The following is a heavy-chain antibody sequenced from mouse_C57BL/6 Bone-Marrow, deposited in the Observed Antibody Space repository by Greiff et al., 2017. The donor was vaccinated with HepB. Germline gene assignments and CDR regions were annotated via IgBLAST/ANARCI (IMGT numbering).Heavy chain of an antibody. CDR3: ARRGNYDYDLYYFDC. CDR2: IDPSDSET. Sequence: QVQLQQPGAELVRPGSSVKLSCKASGYTFTSYWMHWVKQRPIQGLEWIGNIDPSDSETHYNQKFKDKATLTVDKSSSTAYMQLSSLTSEDSAVYYCARRGNYDYDLYYFDCWGQGTTLTVSS. V-gene: IGHV1-52*01. CDR1: GYTFTSYW. D-gene: IGHD2-4*01. J-gene: IGHJ2*01.